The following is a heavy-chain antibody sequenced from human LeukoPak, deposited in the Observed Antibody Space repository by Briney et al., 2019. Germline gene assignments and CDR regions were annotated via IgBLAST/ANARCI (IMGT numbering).Heavy chain of an antibody. Sequence: ASVKVSCKASGYTFTSYDINWVRQAPGQGLEWMGWMNPNSGNTGYAQKFHGRVTISRNTSISTAYMELSSLRSEDTAVYYCARVRNYYDSSGWVGAFDIWGQGTMVTVSS. CDR3: ARVRNYYDSSGWVGAFDI. V-gene: IGHV1-8*03. D-gene: IGHD3-22*01. J-gene: IGHJ3*02. CDR2: MNPNSGNT. CDR1: GYTFTSYD.